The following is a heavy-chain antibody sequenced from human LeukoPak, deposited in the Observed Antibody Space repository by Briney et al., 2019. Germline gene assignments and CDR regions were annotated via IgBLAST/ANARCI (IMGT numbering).Heavy chain of an antibody. D-gene: IGHD3-16*01. J-gene: IGHJ4*02. V-gene: IGHV3-7*01. CDR2: IKHDESEK. CDR3: TRRLDD. Sequence: GGSLRLSCAASGFSFNSDWMGWVRQAPGKGLEWVANIKHDESEKNYLDSVKGRFTISRDNAQNSLYLQMNGLRVEDTAVYYCTRRLDDWGQGTLVTVSS. CDR1: GFSFNSDW.